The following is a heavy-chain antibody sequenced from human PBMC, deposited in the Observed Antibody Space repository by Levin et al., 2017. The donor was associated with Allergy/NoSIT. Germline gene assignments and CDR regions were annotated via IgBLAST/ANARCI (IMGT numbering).Heavy chain of an antibody. J-gene: IGHJ4*02. CDR3: STGYSSGWYSGGVDY. D-gene: IGHD6-19*01. CDR2: INSDGSST. V-gene: IGHV3-74*01. CDR1: GFTFSSYW. Sequence: GGSLRLSCAASGFTFSSYWMHWVRQAPGKGLVWVSRINSDGSSTSYADSVKGRFTISRDNSKNTLYLQMNSLRAEDTAVYYCSTGYSSGWYSGGVDYWGQGTLVTVSS.